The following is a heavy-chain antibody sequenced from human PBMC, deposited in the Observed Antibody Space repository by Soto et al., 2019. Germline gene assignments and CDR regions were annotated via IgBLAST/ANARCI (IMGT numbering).Heavy chain of an antibody. Sequence: TGGSLRLSCAASGFTFSSYGMHWVRQAPGKGLEWVAVISYDGSNKYYADSVKGRFTISRDNSKNTLYLQMNSLRAEDTAVYYCAKDFGAYYDFWSGPSYFDYWGQGTLVTVSS. CDR1: GFTFSSYG. CDR2: ISYDGSNK. D-gene: IGHD3-3*01. CDR3: AKDFGAYYDFWSGPSYFDY. J-gene: IGHJ4*02. V-gene: IGHV3-30*18.